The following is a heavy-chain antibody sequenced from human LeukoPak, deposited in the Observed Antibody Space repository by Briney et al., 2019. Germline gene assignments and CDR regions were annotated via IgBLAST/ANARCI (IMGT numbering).Heavy chain of an antibody. Sequence: SETLSLTCTVSGGSISSSSYYWGWIRQPPGKGLEWIGNGYYSGNTYQNPSLKSRVTISVDTSKNQFSLKLTSVTAADTAVYYCARQGGDEVFDYWGQGTLVTVSS. V-gene: IGHV4-39*01. CDR3: ARQGGDEVFDY. D-gene: IGHD2-21*01. J-gene: IGHJ4*02. CDR1: GGSISSSSYY. CDR2: GYYSGNT.